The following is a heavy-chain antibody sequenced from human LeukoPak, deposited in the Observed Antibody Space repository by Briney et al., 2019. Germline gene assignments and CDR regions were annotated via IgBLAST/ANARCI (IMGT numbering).Heavy chain of an antibody. V-gene: IGHV3-23*01. Sequence: GGSLRLSCAASGFTFSNYAMNWVRQSPGKGLEWVSGVSGSDSYTYFADSVKGRFTISRDNSRNTLYLQMNSLRAEDTAVYYCARHGSAFDPWGQGTLVTVSS. D-gene: IGHD6-25*01. CDR2: VSGSDSYT. CDR3: ARHGSAFDP. J-gene: IGHJ5*02. CDR1: GFTFSNYA.